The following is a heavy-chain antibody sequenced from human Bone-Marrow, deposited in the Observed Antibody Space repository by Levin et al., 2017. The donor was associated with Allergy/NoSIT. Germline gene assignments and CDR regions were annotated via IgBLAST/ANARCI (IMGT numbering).Heavy chain of an antibody. CDR3: GGSDGYSSSGSFDL. Sequence: GGSLRLSCAASGFIFSDYYFSWIRQAPGKGLEWISYTGGSGSTMYYADSLKGRFTVSRDAARNSLHLQLNSLRAEDTAVYYCGGSDGYSSSGSFDLWGPGTQVTVSS. J-gene: IGHJ4*02. D-gene: IGHD6-13*01. CDR2: TGGSGSTM. V-gene: IGHV3-11*01. CDR1: GFIFSDYY.